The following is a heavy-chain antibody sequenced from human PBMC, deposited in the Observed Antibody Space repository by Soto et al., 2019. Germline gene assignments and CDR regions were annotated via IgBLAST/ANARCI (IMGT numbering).Heavy chain of an antibody. V-gene: IGHV3-23*01. CDR3: VKDREVATTRTVHFDY. D-gene: IGHD5-12*01. J-gene: IGHJ4*02. CDR2: ISGRGGDT. Sequence: EVQLLESGGGLVQPGGSLRLSCAASGFTFSTYAMNWVRQAPGKGLEWVSVISGRGGDTYYADSVKGRFTISRDNSKNTLYVQMNSLRVEDTAVYYCVKDREVATTRTVHFDYWGQGTLVTVS. CDR1: GFTFSTYA.